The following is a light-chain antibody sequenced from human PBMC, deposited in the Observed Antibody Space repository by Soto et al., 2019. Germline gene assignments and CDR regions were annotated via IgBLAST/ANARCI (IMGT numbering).Light chain of an antibody. CDR1: SSDVGGYNF. CDR2: EVT. V-gene: IGLV2-8*01. J-gene: IGLJ2*01. CDR3: ASYAGSITL. Sequence: QSVLTQPPSASGSPGQSVTISCTGTSSDVGGYNFVSWYQQYPGKAPKLMIYEVTKRPSGVPDRFSGSKSGNTASLTVSGLQAEDEADYYCASYAGSITLFGGGTKVTVL.